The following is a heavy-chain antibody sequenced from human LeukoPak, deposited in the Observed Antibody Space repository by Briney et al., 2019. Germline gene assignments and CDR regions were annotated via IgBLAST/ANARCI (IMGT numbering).Heavy chain of an antibody. V-gene: IGHV3-23*01. CDR2: ISGSGGRT. D-gene: IGHD2-15*01. J-gene: IGHJ4*02. CDR3: AKICGSCQSGIFDC. Sequence: GGSLRLSCAASGFTFNNYAMSWVRQAPGKGLECVSIISGSGGRTYDADSVKGRFTISRDNSRNTVYLQMNSLRAEDTAVYYCAKICGSCQSGIFDCWGQGALVTVSS. CDR1: GFTFNNYA.